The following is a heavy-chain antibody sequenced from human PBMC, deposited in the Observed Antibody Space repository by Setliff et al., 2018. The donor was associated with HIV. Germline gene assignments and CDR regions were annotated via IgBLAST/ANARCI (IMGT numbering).Heavy chain of an antibody. Sequence: SETLSLTCTVSDSGTYYWSWIRQPAGKGLEWIGRVSSRGDTNYNPSLKSRVTISVDTSKNQFSLKLSSVTAADTAVYYCARSPLLHHRYYFDYWGQGTLVTVSS. CDR1: DSGTYY. CDR2: VSSRGDT. J-gene: IGHJ4*02. D-gene: IGHD2-2*02. V-gene: IGHV4-61*02. CDR3: ARSPLLHHRYYFDY.